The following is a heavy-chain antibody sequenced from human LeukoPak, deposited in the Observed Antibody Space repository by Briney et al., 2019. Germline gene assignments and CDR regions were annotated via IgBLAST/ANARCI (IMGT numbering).Heavy chain of an antibody. CDR2: IYYTGSA. Sequence: SETLSLTSTVSGASINNYYWSWIRQPPGKGLEWIGYIYYTGSANYNPSLKSRVTISVDTSKNQFSLKLNSVTAADTAVYYCARGEYQLLPLYFDYWGQGTLVTVSS. V-gene: IGHV4-59*08. CDR1: GASINNYY. CDR3: ARGEYQLLPLYFDY. J-gene: IGHJ4*02. D-gene: IGHD2-2*01.